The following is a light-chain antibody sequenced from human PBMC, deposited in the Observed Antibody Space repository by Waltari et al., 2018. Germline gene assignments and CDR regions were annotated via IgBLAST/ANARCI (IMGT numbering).Light chain of an antibody. CDR2: DAS. J-gene: IGKJ5*01. Sequence: ELVWTQSPATLSLSPGARAKLSCRASQTVNTYLAWYQQKPGQGPRHLIYDASNRATGSSARLCGSGSCTSFTLTISSLEPEDFAVYYCQHRSNWPITFGQGTRLEIK. V-gene: IGKV3-11*01. CDR3: QHRSNWPIT. CDR1: QTVNTY.